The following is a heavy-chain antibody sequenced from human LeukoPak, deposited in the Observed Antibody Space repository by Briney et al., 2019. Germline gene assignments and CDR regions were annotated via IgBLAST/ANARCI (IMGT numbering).Heavy chain of an antibody. J-gene: IGHJ6*02. CDR3: AREPHYGDYSHYYYYYGMDV. V-gene: IGHV1-3*01. CDR1: GYTFTSYA. CDR2: INAGNGNT. D-gene: IGHD4-17*01. Sequence: ASVKVSCKASGYTFTSYAMHWVRQAPGQRLEWMGWINAGNGNTKYSQKFQGRVTITRDTSASTAYMELSSLRSEDTAVYYCAREPHYGDYSHYYYYYGMDVWGQGTTVTVSS.